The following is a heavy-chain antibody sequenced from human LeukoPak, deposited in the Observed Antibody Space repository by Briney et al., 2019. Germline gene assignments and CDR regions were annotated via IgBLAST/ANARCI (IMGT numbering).Heavy chain of an antibody. CDR2: INHSGST. J-gene: IGHJ4*02. Sequence: TSETLSLTCAVYGGSFSGYYWSWIRQPPGKGLEWIGEINHSGSTNYNPSLKSRVTISVDTSKNQFSLKLGSVTAADTAVYYCARGTLYGEYVFDYWGQGTLVTVSS. CDR1: GGSFSGYY. CDR3: ARGTLYGEYVFDY. D-gene: IGHD4-17*01. V-gene: IGHV4-34*01.